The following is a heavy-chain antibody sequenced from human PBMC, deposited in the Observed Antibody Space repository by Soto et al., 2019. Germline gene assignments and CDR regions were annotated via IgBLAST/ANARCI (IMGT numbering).Heavy chain of an antibody. CDR3: AKNGCRYPDCYPYYYYVDV. CDR1: GFRLSESA. V-gene: IGHV3-23*01. Sequence: EVQLLESGGGLVQPGGSLRLSCAASGFRLSESAVSWVRQAPGKGLEWVASLTVTGDSAFYSDSVKGRFTISRDISKSTVYLQMTSLRAEATAVYYCAKNGCRYPDCYPYYYYVDVWGRGNTVTV. CDR2: LTVTGDSA. J-gene: IGHJ6*03. D-gene: IGHD2-21*01.